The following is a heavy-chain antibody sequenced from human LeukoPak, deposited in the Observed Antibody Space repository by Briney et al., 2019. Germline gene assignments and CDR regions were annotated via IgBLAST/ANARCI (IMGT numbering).Heavy chain of an antibody. D-gene: IGHD3-22*01. Sequence: GGSLRLSCAASGFTFSSYAMSWVRQAPGKGLEWVSAISGSGGSTYYADSVKGRFTISRDNSKNTLYLQMNSLRAEDTAVYYCAKGHSSGTVYYYGMDVWGQGTTVTVSS. V-gene: IGHV3-23*01. CDR2: ISGSGGST. CDR1: GFTFSSYA. J-gene: IGHJ6*02. CDR3: AKGHSSGTVYYYGMDV.